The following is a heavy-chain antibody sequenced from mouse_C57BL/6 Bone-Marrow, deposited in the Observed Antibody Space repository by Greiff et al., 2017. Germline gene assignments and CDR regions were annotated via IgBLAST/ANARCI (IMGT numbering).Heavy chain of an antibody. CDR3: ARLTTNWYFDV. D-gene: IGHD1-1*01. CDR2: ISNGGGST. V-gene: IGHV5-12*01. CDR1: GFTFSDYY. Sequence: EVHLVESGGGLVQPGGSLKLSCAASGFTFSDYYMYWVRQTPEKRLEWVAYISNGGGSTYYPDTVKGRFTISRDNAKNTLYLHMSRLKSEDTAMYYCARLTTNWYFDVWGTGTTVTVSS. J-gene: IGHJ1*03.